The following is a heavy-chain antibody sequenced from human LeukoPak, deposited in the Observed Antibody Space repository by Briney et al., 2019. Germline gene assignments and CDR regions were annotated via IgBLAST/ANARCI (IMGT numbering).Heavy chain of an antibody. D-gene: IGHD6-13*01. CDR3: AKVETAAAATLRGFDY. CDR1: GFTFSGYA. V-gene: IGHV3-23*01. Sequence: GGSLRFSCAASGFTFSGYAMSWVPQAPGKGLKWGSSIGGSGGSTYYADSVKGRFTISRDNSKNTLYLQMNSLRAEDTAVYYCAKVETAAAATLRGFDYWGQGTLVTVSS. J-gene: IGHJ4*02. CDR2: IGGSGGST.